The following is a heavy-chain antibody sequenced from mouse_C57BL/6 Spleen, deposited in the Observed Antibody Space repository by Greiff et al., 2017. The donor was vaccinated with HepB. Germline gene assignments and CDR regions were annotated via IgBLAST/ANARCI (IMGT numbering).Heavy chain of an antibody. CDR1: GYTFTSYW. D-gene: IGHD2-2*01. CDR3: AKWGGLREKNY. CDR2: INPSNGGT. J-gene: IGHJ2*01. Sequence: VQLQQPGTELVKPGASVKLSCKASGYTFTSYWLHWVKQRPGQGLEWIGNINPSNGGTNYNEKFKSKATLTVDKSSSTAYMQRSSLTSEDSAVYYGAKWGGLREKNYWGQGTTLTVSS. V-gene: IGHV1-53*01.